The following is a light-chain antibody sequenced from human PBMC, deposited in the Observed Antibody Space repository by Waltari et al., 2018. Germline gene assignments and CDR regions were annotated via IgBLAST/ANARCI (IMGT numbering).Light chain of an antibody. CDR2: EVS. Sequence: QSALTQPASVSGSPGQSITISCSGTDSDVGAYDFVSWYQQHPGTAPHLIIYEVSNRPSGISNRFSASKSGNTAALTSSGLQAEDEADYYCSTYTTSSAPGVFGTGTRVTVL. J-gene: IGLJ1*01. CDR1: DSDVGAYDF. CDR3: STYTTSSAPGV. V-gene: IGLV2-14*01.